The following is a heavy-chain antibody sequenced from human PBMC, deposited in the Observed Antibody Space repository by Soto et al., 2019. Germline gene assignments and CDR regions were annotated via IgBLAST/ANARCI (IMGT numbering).Heavy chain of an antibody. D-gene: IGHD3-22*01. CDR1: GGSISSGGYS. V-gene: IGHV4-30-2*01. CDR2: IYHSGST. Sequence: ASETLSLTCAVSGGSISSGGYSWSWIRQPPGKGLEWIGYIYHSGSTYYNPSLKSRVTISVDRSKNQFSLKLSSVTAADTAVYYCARGWEYYYDSSGYQGSFAFDIWGQGTMVTVSS. J-gene: IGHJ3*02. CDR3: ARGWEYYYDSSGYQGSFAFDI.